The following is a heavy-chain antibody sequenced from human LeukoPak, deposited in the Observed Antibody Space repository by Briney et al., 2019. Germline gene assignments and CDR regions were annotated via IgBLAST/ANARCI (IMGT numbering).Heavy chain of an antibody. D-gene: IGHD3-22*01. CDR1: GGSISSYY. CDR2: IYYSGST. CDR3: ARRVDYYGSSGYYYDY. V-gene: IGHV4-59*01. Sequence: SETLSLTCTVSGGSISSYYWSWIRQPPGKGLEWIGYIYYSGSTNYNPSLKSRATISVDTSKNQFSLKLSSVTAADTAVYYCARRVDYYGSSGYYYDYWGQGTLVTVSS. J-gene: IGHJ4*02.